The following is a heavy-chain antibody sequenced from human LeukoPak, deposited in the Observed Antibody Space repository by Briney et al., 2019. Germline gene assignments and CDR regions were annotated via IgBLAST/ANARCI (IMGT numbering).Heavy chain of an antibody. CDR1: GFTFSTYW. CDR3: ARENDQGFDY. CDR2: IKEDGSDK. J-gene: IGHJ4*02. V-gene: IGHV3-7*01. D-gene: IGHD3-16*01. Sequence: PGGSLRLSCAASGFTFSTYWMTWVRQAPGKGLEWVANIKEDGSDKYYVDSVTGRFIISGDNAKNSLYLQMNSLRAEDTAVYYCARENDQGFDYWGQGTLVTVSS.